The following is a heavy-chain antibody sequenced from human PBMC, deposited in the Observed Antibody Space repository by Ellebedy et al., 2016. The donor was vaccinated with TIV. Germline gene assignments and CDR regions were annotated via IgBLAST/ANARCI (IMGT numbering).Heavy chain of an antibody. CDR1: GFNFSDFA. CDR2: IRSTANNYAT. CDR3: TTVTTAYFDY. Sequence: GESLKISCTTSGFNFSDFALHWVRQASGKGLEWVGRIRSTANNYATAYAASMKGRFTISRDDSRNTAYLQMNRLKIEDTAVYYCTTVTTAYFDYWGQGTLVTVSS. J-gene: IGHJ4*02. D-gene: IGHD4-17*01. V-gene: IGHV3-73*01.